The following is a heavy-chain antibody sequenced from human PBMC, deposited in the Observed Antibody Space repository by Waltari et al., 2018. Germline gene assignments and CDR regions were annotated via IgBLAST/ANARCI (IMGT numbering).Heavy chain of an antibody. CDR1: GDSISSSLYY. J-gene: IGHJ4*02. Sequence: QLQLQESGAGLVKPSETLSLTCTVSGDSISSSLYYWSWVRRPQGKGLDWIASINYSGTTDYNPSLKSRVTISVDTSKNQFSLKLTSVTAADTAVYYCARYVVGGSTSIFYFDHWGQGTLVTVSS. CDR3: ARYVVGGSTSIFYFDH. V-gene: IGHV4-39*01. CDR2: INYSGTT. D-gene: IGHD1-26*01.